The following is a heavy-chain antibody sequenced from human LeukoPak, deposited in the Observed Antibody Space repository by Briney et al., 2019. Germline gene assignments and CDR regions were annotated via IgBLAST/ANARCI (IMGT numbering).Heavy chain of an antibody. Sequence: ASVKVSCKASGYTSTSYDINWVRQATGQGLEWMGWMNPNSGNTGYAQKFQGRVTITRNTSISTAYMELTSLRCEDTAVYYCARGYTSGWPGVDYMDVWGKGTTVTVSS. CDR1: GYTSTSYD. CDR2: MNPNSGNT. V-gene: IGHV1-8*03. CDR3: ARGYTSGWPGVDYMDV. D-gene: IGHD6-19*01. J-gene: IGHJ6*03.